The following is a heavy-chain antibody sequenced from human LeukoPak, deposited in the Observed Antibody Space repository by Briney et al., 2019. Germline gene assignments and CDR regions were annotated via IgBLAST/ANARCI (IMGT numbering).Heavy chain of an antibody. CDR1: GYSFTTYW. CDR2: IYPADSDT. V-gene: IGHV5-51*01. J-gene: IGHJ5*02. CDR3: AGQDYNSRGRWFDP. D-gene: IGHD4/OR15-4a*01. Sequence: GESLKISCKGSGYSFTTYWIGWVRQMPGKGLEWMGSIYPADSDTRYSPSFQGQVTISADKSISTAYLQWSSLKASDTAIYYCAGQDYNSRGRWFDPWGQGTLVTVSS.